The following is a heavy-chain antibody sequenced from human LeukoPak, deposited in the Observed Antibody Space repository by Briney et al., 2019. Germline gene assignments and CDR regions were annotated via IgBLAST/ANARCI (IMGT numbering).Heavy chain of an antibody. D-gene: IGHD2-2*01. J-gene: IGHJ5*02. Sequence: PGGSLRLSCAASGFTFSSYWMHWVRQAPGKGLVWVSRINTDGSSTSYADSVKGRFTISRDNAKNTLYLQMNSLRAEDTAVYYCARAEGYCSSTSCSNWFDPWGQGTLVTVSS. V-gene: IGHV3-74*01. CDR1: GFTFSSYW. CDR2: INTDGSST. CDR3: ARAEGYCSSTSCSNWFDP.